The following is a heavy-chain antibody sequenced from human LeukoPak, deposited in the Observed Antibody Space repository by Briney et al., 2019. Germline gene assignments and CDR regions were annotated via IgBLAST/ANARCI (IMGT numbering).Heavy chain of an antibody. CDR3: ARGFVAVAGGGY. CDR2: ISYDGSNK. Sequence: GGSLRLSCTVSGFTFDDYGMSWFRQAPGKGLEWVAVISYDGSNKYYADSVKGRFTISRDNSKNTLYLQMNSLRAEDTAVYYCARGFVAVAGGGYWGQGTLVTVSS. D-gene: IGHD6-19*01. V-gene: IGHV3-30*04. CDR1: GFTFDDYG. J-gene: IGHJ4*02.